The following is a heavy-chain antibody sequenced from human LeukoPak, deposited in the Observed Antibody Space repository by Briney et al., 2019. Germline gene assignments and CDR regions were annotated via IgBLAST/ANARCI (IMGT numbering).Heavy chain of an antibody. CDR3: AKDGQWELLSRQGSYFDY. CDR2: IWYDGSNK. D-gene: IGHD1-26*01. Sequence: GGSLRLSCAASGFTFSSYGMHWVRQAPGKGLEWVAVIWYDGSNKFYADSVKGRFTISRDNSKNTLYLQMNSLRAEDTAVYYCAKDGQWELLSRQGSYFDYWGQGTLVTVSS. V-gene: IGHV3-30*02. CDR1: GFTFSSYG. J-gene: IGHJ4*02.